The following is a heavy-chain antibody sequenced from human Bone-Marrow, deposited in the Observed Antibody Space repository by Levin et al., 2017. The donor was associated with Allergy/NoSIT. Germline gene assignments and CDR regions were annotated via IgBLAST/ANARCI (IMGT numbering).Heavy chain of an antibody. J-gene: IGHJ6*02. CDR2: INGNGDDA. CDR1: GFTFSTYA. D-gene: IGHD5-12*01. V-gene: IGHV3-23*01. Sequence: GGSLRLSCEGPGFTFSTYAMTWVRQAPGKGLEWVADINGNGDDAKYAESVRGRITVSRDNLKNILYLHMKSLRVADTAVYYCAKSGGYDLSHYYGLDVWGQGTTVTVSS. CDR3: AKSGGYDLSHYYGLDV.